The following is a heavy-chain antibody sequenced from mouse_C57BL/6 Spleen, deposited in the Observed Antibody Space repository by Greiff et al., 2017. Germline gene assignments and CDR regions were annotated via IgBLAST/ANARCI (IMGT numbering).Heavy chain of an antibody. D-gene: IGHD1-1*01. CDR1: GYTFTDYN. CDR2: INPNNGGT. Sequence: EVQLQQSGPELVKPGASVKIPCKASGYTFTDYNMDWVKQSHGKSLEWIGDINPNNGGTIYNQKFKGKATLTVDKSSSTAYMELRSLTSEDTAVYYCARGEFYYYGSSYVGFDYWGQGTTLTVSS. V-gene: IGHV1-18*01. CDR3: ARGEFYYYGSSYVGFDY. J-gene: IGHJ2*01.